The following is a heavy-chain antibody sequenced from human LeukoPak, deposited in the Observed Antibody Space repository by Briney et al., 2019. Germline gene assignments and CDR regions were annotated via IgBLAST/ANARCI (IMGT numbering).Heavy chain of an antibody. J-gene: IGHJ6*03. CDR2: MNPNSGNT. CDR3: ARGWVSIFGVVHRPYYYYYMDV. V-gene: IGHV1-8*03. D-gene: IGHD3-3*01. CDR1: GYTFTSYD. Sequence: ASVKVSCKASGYTFTSYDINWVRQATRQGLEWMGWMNPNSGNTSYAQKFQGRVTITRNTSISTAYMELSSLRSEDTAVYYCARGWVSIFGVVHRPYYYYYMDVWGKGTTVTVSS.